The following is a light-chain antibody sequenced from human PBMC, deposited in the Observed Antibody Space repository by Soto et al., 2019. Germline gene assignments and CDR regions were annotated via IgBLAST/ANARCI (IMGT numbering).Light chain of an antibody. V-gene: IGKV1-5*03. CDR3: QQYGDFFRT. J-gene: IGKJ4*02. Sequence: IQVTQSPSSLSEAVGDRVTITCRASQDTAIWLAWYQQKAGKAPKLLVYEASHLERGVPSRFSGSGSGTEFSLTISGLQPDDRATYYCQQYGDFFRTFGEGTKVE. CDR2: EAS. CDR1: QDTAIW.